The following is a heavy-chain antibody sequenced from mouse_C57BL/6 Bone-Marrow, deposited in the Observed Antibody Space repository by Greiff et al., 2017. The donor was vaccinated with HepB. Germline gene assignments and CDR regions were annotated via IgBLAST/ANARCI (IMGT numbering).Heavy chain of an antibody. D-gene: IGHD1-1*01. CDR3: TRRPPEFITTVVAPDYYAMDY. Sequence: EVKLVESGGGLVQPGGSMKLSCAASGFTFSDAWMDWVRQSPEKGLEWVAEIRNKANNHATYYAESVKGRFTISRDDSKSSVYLQMNSLRAEDTGIYYCTRRPPEFITTVVAPDYYAMDYWGQGTSDTVSS. CDR1: GFTFSDAW. CDR2: IRNKANNHAT. J-gene: IGHJ4*01. V-gene: IGHV6-6*01.